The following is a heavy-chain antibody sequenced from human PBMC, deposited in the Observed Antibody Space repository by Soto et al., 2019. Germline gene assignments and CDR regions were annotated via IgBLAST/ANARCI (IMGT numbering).Heavy chain of an antibody. CDR1: GYTFTSYG. Sequence: ASVKVSCKASGYTFTSYGISWVRQAPGQGLEWMGWISAYNGNTNYAQKLQGRVTMTTDTSTSTAYMELRSLRSDDTAVYYCARDTKDYGDDAFDIWGQGTMVTVSS. CDR3: ARDTKDYGDDAFDI. D-gene: IGHD4-17*01. CDR2: ISAYNGNT. J-gene: IGHJ3*02. V-gene: IGHV1-18*01.